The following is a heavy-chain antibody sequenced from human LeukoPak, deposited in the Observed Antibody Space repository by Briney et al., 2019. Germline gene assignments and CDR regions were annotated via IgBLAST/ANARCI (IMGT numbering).Heavy chain of an antibody. D-gene: IGHD6-6*01. Sequence: PSETLSLTCTVSGGSISSSSYYWGWIRQPPGKGLEWIGSIYYSGSTYYNPSLKSRVTISVDTSKNQFSLKLSSVTAADTAVYYCARDLSIAARGGFDYWGQGTLVTVSS. V-gene: IGHV4-39*07. CDR2: IYYSGST. CDR3: ARDLSIAARGGFDY. J-gene: IGHJ4*02. CDR1: GGSISSSSYY.